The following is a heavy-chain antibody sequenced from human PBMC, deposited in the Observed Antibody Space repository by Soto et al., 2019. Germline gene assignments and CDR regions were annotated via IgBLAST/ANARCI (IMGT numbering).Heavy chain of an antibody. V-gene: IGHV4-59*02. Sequence: SETLSLTCTVSGGSVSSDYWSWLRQPPGRGLEWIAYAHHSGSTNSNPSLQSRVTASVDTSKNQLSLKLRSMTAADTAIYYCARGFYDSRGYSNPFDPWGQGILVT. CDR3: ARGFYDSRGYSNPFDP. D-gene: IGHD3-22*01. CDR1: GGSVSSDY. CDR2: AHHSGST. J-gene: IGHJ5*02.